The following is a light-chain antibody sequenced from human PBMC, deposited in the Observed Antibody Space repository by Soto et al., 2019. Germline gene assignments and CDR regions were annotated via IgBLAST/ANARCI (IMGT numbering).Light chain of an antibody. V-gene: IGKV3-11*01. Sequence: EIVLTQSPATLSLSPGERATLSCRASPSVTNYLAWYQQKPGQPPRLLIYGAFNRAAGIPARFSGSGSGTDFTLTISSLEPEDFAVYYWQQRSNWPPITFGQGTRLEI. J-gene: IGKJ5*01. CDR3: QQRSNWPPIT. CDR2: GAF. CDR1: PSVTNY.